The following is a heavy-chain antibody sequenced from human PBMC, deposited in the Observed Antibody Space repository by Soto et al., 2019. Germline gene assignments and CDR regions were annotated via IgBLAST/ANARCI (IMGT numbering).Heavy chain of an antibody. J-gene: IGHJ6*02. V-gene: IGHV3-43*01. CDR2: ISWDGGST. CDR3: AKDVGRITIFGVVIIDDLGYYGMDV. CDR1: GFTFDDYT. Sequence: GGSLRLSCAASGFTFDDYTMHWVRQAPGKGLEWVSLISWDGGSTYYADSVKGRFTISRDNSKNSLYLQMNSLRTEDTALYYCAKDVGRITIFGVVIIDDLGYYGMDVWGQGTTVTVSS. D-gene: IGHD3-3*01.